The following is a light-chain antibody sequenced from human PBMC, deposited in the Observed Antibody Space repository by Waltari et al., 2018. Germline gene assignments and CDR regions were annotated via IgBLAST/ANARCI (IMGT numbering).Light chain of an antibody. CDR1: QDISNN. V-gene: IGKV1-33*01. J-gene: IGKJ4*01. Sequence: DIQMTQSPSSLSASVGDRVTITCQASQDISNNLNWYQQKPGKAPKLLISYASTLERGVPLRFSGSGSGTSFTIIISSLQPEDIAIYCCQQYDDFPLTFGGGTKIEIK. CDR3: QQYDDFPLT. CDR2: YAS.